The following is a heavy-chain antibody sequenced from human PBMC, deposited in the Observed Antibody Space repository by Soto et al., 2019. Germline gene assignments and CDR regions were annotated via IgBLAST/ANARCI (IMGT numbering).Heavy chain of an antibody. J-gene: IGHJ4*02. CDR2: ISYDGSNK. CDR1: GFTFRSYA. Sequence: QVQLVESGGGVVQPGRSLRLSCAASGFTFRSYAMHWVRQAPGKGLEWVAGISYDGSNKYSADSVKGRFTISRDNSKNTLYLQMNSLRAEDTAVYYCARARLDTPALDYWGQGTLVTVSS. CDR3: ARARLDTPALDY. D-gene: IGHD2-2*01. V-gene: IGHV3-30-3*01.